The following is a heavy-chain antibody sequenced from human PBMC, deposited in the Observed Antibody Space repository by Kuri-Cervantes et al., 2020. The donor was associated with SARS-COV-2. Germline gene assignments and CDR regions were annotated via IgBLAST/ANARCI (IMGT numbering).Heavy chain of an antibody. D-gene: IGHD3-16*01. V-gene: IGHV3-30*04. CDR1: HFTFSSYA. J-gene: IGHJ4*02. CDR3: AKDSRGFHRPIDS. Sequence: GESLKISCAASHFTFSSYAFHWVRQAPGQGLEWVAAISYDGNNKYFADSVRGRFTMSRDNSRNILYLQMNNLRVEDTAVYYCAKDSRGFHRPIDSWGQGTLVTVSS. CDR2: ISYDGNNK.